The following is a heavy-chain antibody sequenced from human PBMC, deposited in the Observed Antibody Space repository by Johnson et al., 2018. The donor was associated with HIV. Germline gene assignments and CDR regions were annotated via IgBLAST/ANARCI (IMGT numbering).Heavy chain of an antibody. J-gene: IGHJ3*02. CDR3: ARGAPESDAFDS. Sequence: VQLVESGGGVVQPGRSLRLSCAASGFTFSSYDMHWVRQATGKGLEWVSAIGTAGDTYYPGSVKGRFTISRENAKNSLYLQMNSLRAGDTAGYYCARGAPESDAFDSWGRGTMVTVSS. CDR1: GFTFSSYD. CDR2: IGTAGDT. V-gene: IGHV3-13*01.